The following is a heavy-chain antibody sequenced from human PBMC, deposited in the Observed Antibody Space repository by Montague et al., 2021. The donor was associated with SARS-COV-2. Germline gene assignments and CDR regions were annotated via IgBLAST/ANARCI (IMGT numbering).Heavy chain of an antibody. CDR3: ARRTYDILTGYDYGMDG. Sequence: ALVKPTQTLTLTCTFSGFSLSTSGMCVSWIRQPPGKALEWLARIDWDDDKYYSTSLKTRLTISKDTSKNQVVLTMTNMDPVDTATYYCARRTYDILTGYDYGMDGGGQGTTVTVSS. V-gene: IGHV2-70*11. D-gene: IGHD3-9*01. J-gene: IGHJ6*02. CDR2: IDWDDDK. CDR1: GFSLSTSGMC.